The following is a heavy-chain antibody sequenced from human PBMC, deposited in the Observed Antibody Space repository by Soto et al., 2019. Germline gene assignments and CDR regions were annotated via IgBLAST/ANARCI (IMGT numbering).Heavy chain of an antibody. J-gene: IGHJ3*01. Sequence: QVQLVQSGAEVKKPGASVKVSCKTSGYTFTGYGINWVRQAPGHGLEWMGWISVFNGNTKYGQNIQDRVIMTTDASTSTAYMELRSLRSDDTAVYFCGRDGSGGIIDSWGQGTMLIVSS. V-gene: IGHV1-18*01. CDR3: GRDGSGGIIDS. D-gene: IGHD2-15*01. CDR2: ISVFNGNT. CDR1: GYTFTGYG.